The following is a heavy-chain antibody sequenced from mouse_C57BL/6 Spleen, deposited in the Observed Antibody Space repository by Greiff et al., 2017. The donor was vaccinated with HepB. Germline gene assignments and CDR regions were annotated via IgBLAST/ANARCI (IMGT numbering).Heavy chain of an antibody. CDR2: INPNNGGT. CDR1: GYTFTDYY. CDR3: AVITTVVAPYAMDY. J-gene: IGHJ4*01. V-gene: IGHV1-26*01. D-gene: IGHD1-1*01. Sequence: EVQLQQSGPELVKPGASVKISCKASGYTFTDYYMNWVKQSHGKSLEWIGDINPNNGGTSYNQKFKGKATLTVDKSSSTAYMELRSLTSEDSAVYYCAVITTVVAPYAMDYWGQGTSVTVSS.